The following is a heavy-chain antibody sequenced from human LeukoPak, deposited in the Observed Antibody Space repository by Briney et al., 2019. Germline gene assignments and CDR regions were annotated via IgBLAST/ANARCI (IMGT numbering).Heavy chain of an antibody. D-gene: IGHD6-19*01. V-gene: IGHV5-51*01. CDR1: GSSFTSYW. CDR3: ARLRIAVAGTQEFDY. CDR2: IYPGDSDT. Sequence: GAALEISCKGSGSSFTSYWIGGGRQLPGKGLEWMGIIYPGDSDTSYSPSFQGQVTISADKSSSTAYLQWRSLKASDTAMYYCARLRIAVAGTQEFDYWGQGTLVTVSS. J-gene: IGHJ4*02.